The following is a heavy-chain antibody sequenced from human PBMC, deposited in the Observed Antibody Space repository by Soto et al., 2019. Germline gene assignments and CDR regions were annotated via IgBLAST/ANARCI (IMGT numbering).Heavy chain of an antibody. CDR1: GFTFSTYA. CDR3: TKGSPGLILFGVAIYHFDY. D-gene: IGHD3-3*01. Sequence: GGSLRLSCAASGFTFSTYAMSWVRQAPGKGLEWVSDISGSGGRTSYADSVKGRFTISRDNSRSTLYLQINSLRVEDTAMYFCTKGSPGLILFGVAIYHFDYWGQGTLVTVSS. J-gene: IGHJ4*01. V-gene: IGHV3-23*01. CDR2: ISGSGGRT.